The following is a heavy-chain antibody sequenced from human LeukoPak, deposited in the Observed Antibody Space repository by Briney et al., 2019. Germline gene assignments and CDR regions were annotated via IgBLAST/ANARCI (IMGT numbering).Heavy chain of an antibody. Sequence: SATLSLTCNVSGGSISSFYWFWIRQPPGRGLESIGFIRHSGYTSYNPSLKSRVAISVDTSKNQFSLRLSSVTAADTAVDYCARGNNRNGGFYFDHWGQGALVPVSS. CDR1: GGSISSFY. D-gene: IGHD3-10*01. CDR2: IRHSGYT. V-gene: IGHV4-59*01. CDR3: ARGNNRNGGFYFDH. J-gene: IGHJ4*02.